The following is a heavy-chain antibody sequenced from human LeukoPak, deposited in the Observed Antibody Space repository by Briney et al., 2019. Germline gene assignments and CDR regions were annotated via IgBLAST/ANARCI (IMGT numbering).Heavy chain of an antibody. V-gene: IGHV3-23*01. CDR2: ISVSGNT. D-gene: IGHD6-13*01. Sequence: GGSLRLSCAASGFTLSSYAMSWVRQGPGKGLEWVSAISVSGNTYHADSVKGRFTISRDSSKNTLYLQMNSLRAGDAAVYYCAKGGKNIAAAGYFDYWGQGTLVTVSS. CDR3: AKGGKNIAAAGYFDY. J-gene: IGHJ4*02. CDR1: GFTLSSYA.